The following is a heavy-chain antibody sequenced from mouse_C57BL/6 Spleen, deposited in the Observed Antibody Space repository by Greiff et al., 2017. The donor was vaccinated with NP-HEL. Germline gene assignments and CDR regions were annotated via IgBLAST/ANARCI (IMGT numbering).Heavy chain of an antibody. CDR1: GYAFTNYL. D-gene: IGHD3-3*01. J-gene: IGHJ4*01. Sequence: QVQLKESGAELVRPGTSVKVSCKASGYAFTNYLIEWVKQRPGQGLEWIGVINPGSGGTNYNEKFKGKATLTADKSSSTAYMQLSSLTSEDSAVYFCARKREGRYYAMDYWGQGTSVTVSS. CDR2: INPGSGGT. CDR3: ARKREGRYYAMDY. V-gene: IGHV1-54*01.